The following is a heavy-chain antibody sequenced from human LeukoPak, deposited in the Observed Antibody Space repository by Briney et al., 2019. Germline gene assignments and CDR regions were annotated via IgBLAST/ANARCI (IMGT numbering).Heavy chain of an antibody. D-gene: IGHD6-13*01. CDR1: GASISNYY. CDR2: MLYSGST. Sequence: SETLSLTCTVSGASISNYYWSWIRQSPGKGLEWIGYMLYSGSTNQNPSLRSRVTISVDTSKNQVSLKLSSVTAADTALYYCAREISSWHPIDYWGQGTLVTVSS. V-gene: IGHV4-59*12. CDR3: AREISSWHPIDY. J-gene: IGHJ4*02.